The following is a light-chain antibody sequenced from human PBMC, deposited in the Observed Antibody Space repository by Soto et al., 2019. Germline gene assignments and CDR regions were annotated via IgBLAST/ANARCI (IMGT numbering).Light chain of an antibody. Sequence: DIVMTQSPLSLPVTPGEPASISCRSSQSLLHSNGYNYLDWYLQKPGQSPQLLIYLRSNRASGVPDRFSGSGSGTDFTLKISRVEAGDVGVYYCMQALQTPITFGPGTKVDIK. CDR1: QSLLHSNGYNY. J-gene: IGKJ3*01. CDR3: MQALQTPIT. CDR2: LRS. V-gene: IGKV2-28*01.